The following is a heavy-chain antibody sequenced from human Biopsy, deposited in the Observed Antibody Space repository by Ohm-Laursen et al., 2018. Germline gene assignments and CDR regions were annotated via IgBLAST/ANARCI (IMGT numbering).Heavy chain of an antibody. CDR2: LSPVSGNS. V-gene: IGHV1-8*01. Sequence: VSSVTVSCQASGYTFTSYDITWVRQASGQGPEWIGWLSPVSGNSNFGQKFRGRVTVTSDTSISTAYMELSGLTSDDTATYYCGRAVRNQLLTDPWGQGTLVTVTS. J-gene: IGHJ5*02. D-gene: IGHD1-7*01. CDR3: GRAVRNQLLTDP. CDR1: GYTFTSYD.